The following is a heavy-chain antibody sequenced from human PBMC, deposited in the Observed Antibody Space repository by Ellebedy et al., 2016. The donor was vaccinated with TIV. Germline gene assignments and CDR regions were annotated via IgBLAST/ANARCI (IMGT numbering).Heavy chain of an antibody. Sequence: ASVKVSCXASGYTFTSYDINWVRQATGQGLEWMGWMNPNSGNTGYAQKFQGRVTMTRNTSISTAYMELSSLRSEDTAVYYCARGLKAAAGIPPDYWGQGTLVTVSS. CDR1: GYTFTSYD. D-gene: IGHD6-13*01. CDR2: MNPNSGNT. CDR3: ARGLKAAAGIPPDY. J-gene: IGHJ4*02. V-gene: IGHV1-8*01.